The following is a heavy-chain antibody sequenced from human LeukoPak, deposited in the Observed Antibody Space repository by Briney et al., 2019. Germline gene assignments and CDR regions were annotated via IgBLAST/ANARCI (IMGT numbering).Heavy chain of an antibody. D-gene: IGHD6-6*01. CDR3: ARGGRLNWFDP. V-gene: IGHV4-59*01. J-gene: IGHJ5*02. Sequence: SETLSLTCTVSGGSISSYYWSWIRQPPGKGLEWIGYIYYSGSTNYNPSLKSRVTISVDTSKNQFSLKLSSVTAADTAVYYCARGGRLNWFDPWGREPWSPSPQ. CDR1: GGSISSYY. CDR2: IYYSGST.